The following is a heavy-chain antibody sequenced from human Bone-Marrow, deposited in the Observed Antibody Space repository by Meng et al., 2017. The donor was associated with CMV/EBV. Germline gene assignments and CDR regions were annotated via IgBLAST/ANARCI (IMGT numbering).Heavy chain of an antibody. Sequence: SETLSLTCTVSGGSVSSGSYYWSWIRQPPGKGLEWIGCIYYSGSTNYNPSLKSRVTISVDTSKNQFSLKLSSVTAADTAVYYCASSPLLLWFGEAWYFDLWGRGTLVTVSS. CDR3: ASSPLLLWFGEAWYFDL. CDR1: GGSVSSGSYY. D-gene: IGHD3-10*01. V-gene: IGHV4-61*01. J-gene: IGHJ2*01. CDR2: IYYSGST.